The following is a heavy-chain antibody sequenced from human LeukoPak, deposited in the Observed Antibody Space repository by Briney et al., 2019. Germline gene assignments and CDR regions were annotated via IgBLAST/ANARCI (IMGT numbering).Heavy chain of an antibody. V-gene: IGHV3-53*01. CDR2: IYSGGNT. Sequence: GGSLRLSCAASGFTVSSNYMSWVRQAPGKGLEWVSVIYSGGNTYYADSVKGRFTTSRDNSKNTLYLQMNSLRAEDTAVYYCARGPSGYSYGGYDYWGQGTLVTVSS. CDR3: ARGPSGYSYGGYDY. CDR1: GFTVSSNY. J-gene: IGHJ4*02. D-gene: IGHD5-18*01.